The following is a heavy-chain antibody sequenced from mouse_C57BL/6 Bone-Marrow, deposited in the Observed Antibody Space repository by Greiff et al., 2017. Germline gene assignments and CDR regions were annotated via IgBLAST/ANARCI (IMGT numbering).Heavy chain of an antibody. CDR2: IDPENGDT. J-gene: IGHJ4*01. CDR3: TTDGPAYGSSPYYAMDY. CDR1: GFNIKDDY. D-gene: IGHD1-1*01. Sequence: EVKLQQSGAELVRPGASVKLSCTASGFNIKDDYMHWVKQRPEQGLEWIGWIDPENGDTEYASKFQGKATITADTSSNTAYLQLSSLTSEDTAVYYCTTDGPAYGSSPYYAMDYWGQGTSVTVSS. V-gene: IGHV14-4*01.